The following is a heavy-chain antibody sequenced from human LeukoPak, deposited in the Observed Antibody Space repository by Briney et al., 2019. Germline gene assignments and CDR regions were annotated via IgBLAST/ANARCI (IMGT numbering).Heavy chain of an antibody. CDR1: GFTFSSYW. Sequence: GGSLRLSCAASGFTFSSYWMSWVRQAPGKGLEWVANIKHDGSEKYYVDSVKGRFTISRDNAKNSLFLQMNSLRADDTAVYWCTRDSQGSGIYSVDYWGQGTLVTVSS. CDR2: IKHDGSEK. CDR3: TRDSQGSGIYSVDY. J-gene: IGHJ4*02. V-gene: IGHV3-7*05. D-gene: IGHD3-10*01.